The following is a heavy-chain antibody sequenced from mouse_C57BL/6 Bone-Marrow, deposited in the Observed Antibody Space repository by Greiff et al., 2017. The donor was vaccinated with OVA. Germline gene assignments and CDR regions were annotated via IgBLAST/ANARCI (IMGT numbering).Heavy chain of an antibody. CDR3: ARLHYGNYVRFAY. CDR1: GYTFTSYW. D-gene: IGHD2-1*01. CDR2: IYPGSGST. V-gene: IGHV1-55*01. Sequence: QVQLQQSGAELVKPGASVKMSCKASGYTFTSYWITWVKQRPGQGLEWIGDIYPGSGSTNYNEKFKSKATLTVDTSSSTAYMQLSSLTSEDSAVYYCARLHYGNYVRFAYWGQGTLVTVSA. J-gene: IGHJ3*01.